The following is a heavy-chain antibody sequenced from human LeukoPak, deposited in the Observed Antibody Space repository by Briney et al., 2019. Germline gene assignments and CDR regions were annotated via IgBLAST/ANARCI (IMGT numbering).Heavy chain of an antibody. V-gene: IGHV3-53*01. D-gene: IGHD3-22*01. CDR2: IYSGGST. CDR3: ARSGVYDSSGYMDY. CDR1: GFTVSSNY. J-gene: IGHJ4*02. Sequence: GSLRLSCAASGFTVSSNYMSWVRQAPGKGLEWVSVIYSGGSTYYADSVKGRFTISRDNSKNTLYLQMNTLRAEDTAVYYCARSGVYDSSGYMDYWGQGTLVTVSS.